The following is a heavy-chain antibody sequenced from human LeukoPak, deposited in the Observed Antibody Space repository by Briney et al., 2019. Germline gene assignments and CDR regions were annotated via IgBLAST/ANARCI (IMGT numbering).Heavy chain of an antibody. D-gene: IGHD1-1*01. J-gene: IGHJ4*02. V-gene: IGHV3-30*02. Sequence: PGGSLRLSCAASGFTLRGYGMHWVRQAPGKGLEWVAFIRSDGSDKSYADSVKGRFTISRDNSENKLYLQINSLRVEDTAVYYCVKDTPTTCYHLDSWGQGTLVTVSS. CDR1: GFTLRGYG. CDR2: IRSDGSDK. CDR3: VKDTPTTCYHLDS.